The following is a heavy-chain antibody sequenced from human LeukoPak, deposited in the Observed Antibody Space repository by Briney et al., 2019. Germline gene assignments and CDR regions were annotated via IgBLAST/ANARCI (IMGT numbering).Heavy chain of an antibody. Sequence: ASVKVSCKASGYPFSNYIISWVRQAPGQGPEWMGWISANNGDTVFAQTFQGRVTLTSDTSRSTTYMELRGLTSDDTAVHYCARERDTIWGTNNFLDYWGQGTLVIVSS. J-gene: IGHJ4*02. CDR2: ISANNGDT. V-gene: IGHV1-18*01. CDR3: ARERDTIWGTNNFLDY. D-gene: IGHD3-3*01. CDR1: GYPFSNYI.